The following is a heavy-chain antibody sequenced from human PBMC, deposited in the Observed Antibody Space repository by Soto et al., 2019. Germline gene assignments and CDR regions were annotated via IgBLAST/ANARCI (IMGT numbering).Heavy chain of an antibody. CDR2: IYYRGST. Sequence: SETLSLTCTVSGGSISSFYWSWIRQPPGKGLEWIGYIYYRGSTNYNPSLKSRVTLSVDTSKNQFTLKLTSGTDADTAIYYGARRKWKGAWFDPWGQGTLVTVSS. V-gene: IGHV4-59*12. J-gene: IGHJ5*02. CDR3: ARRKWKGAWFDP. D-gene: IGHD1-1*01. CDR1: GGSISSFY.